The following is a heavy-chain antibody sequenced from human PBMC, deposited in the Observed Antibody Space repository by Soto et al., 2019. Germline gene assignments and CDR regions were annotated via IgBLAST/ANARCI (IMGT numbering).Heavy chain of an antibody. CDR2: INPNSGGT. J-gene: IGHJ6*02. D-gene: IGHD6-19*01. CDR1: GYTFTGYY. Sequence: QVQLVQSGAEVKKPGASVKVSCKASGYTFTGYYMHWVRQAPGQGLEWMGWINPNSGGTNYAQKFQGRVTMTRDTSIRTAYMELSRLGSGDTAVYYCARDGAVARRVYYYYGMDVWGQGTTVTVSS. V-gene: IGHV1-2*02. CDR3: ARDGAVARRVYYYYGMDV.